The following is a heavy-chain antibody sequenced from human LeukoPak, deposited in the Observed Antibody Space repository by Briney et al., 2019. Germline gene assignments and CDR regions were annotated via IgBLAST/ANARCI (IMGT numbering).Heavy chain of an antibody. CDR2: IKAKIDGGAT. Sequence: GSLRLSCEASGFRFTNAWMAWVRQSPERGLEWVGRIKAKIDGGATDYAAPVKDRFTISRDDSKSTLFLQMNSLRNEDTALYYCTTHQYLYGSGSSPNFGFWGQGTLVTVSS. J-gene: IGHJ4*02. CDR3: TTHQYLYGSGSSPNFGF. D-gene: IGHD3-10*01. CDR1: GFRFTNAW. V-gene: IGHV3-15*01.